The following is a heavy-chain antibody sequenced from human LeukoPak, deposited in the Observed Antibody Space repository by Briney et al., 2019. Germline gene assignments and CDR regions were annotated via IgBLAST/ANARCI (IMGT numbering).Heavy chain of an antibody. D-gene: IGHD4-17*01. CDR1: GGSISSSSYF. CDR2: IYYSGST. J-gene: IGHJ4*02. V-gene: IGHV4-39*01. CDR3: ASAYGDYVSCFDY. Sequence: SETLSLTCTVSGGSISSSSYFWGWIRQPPGKGLEWIGSIYYSGSTYYNPSLKSRVTISVDTSKNQFSLKLSSVTAADTAVYYCASAYGDYVSCFDYWGQGALVTVSS.